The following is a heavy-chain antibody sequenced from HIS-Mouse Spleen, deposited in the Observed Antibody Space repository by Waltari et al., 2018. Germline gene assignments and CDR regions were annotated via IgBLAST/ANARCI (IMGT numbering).Heavy chain of an antibody. CDR2: IYYSGST. CDR1: GGSISSSSYY. J-gene: IGHJ2*01. V-gene: IGHV4-39*07. CDR3: AREIPYSSSWYDWYFDL. D-gene: IGHD6-13*01. Sequence: QLQLQESGPGLVKPSETLSLTCTVSGGSISSSSYYRGWTRQPPGQGLEWIGSIYYSGSTYYNPSLKSRVTISVDTSKNQFSLKLSSVTAADTAVYYCAREIPYSSSWYDWYFDLWGRGTLVTVSS.